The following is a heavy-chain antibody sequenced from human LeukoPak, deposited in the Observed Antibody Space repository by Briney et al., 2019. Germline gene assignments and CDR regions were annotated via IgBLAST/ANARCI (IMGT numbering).Heavy chain of an antibody. CDR3: ATDRADYDSSGYFGS. Sequence: GASVKVSCKASGYTFTSYGISWVRQAPGQGLEWMGWISAYNGNTNYTQKLQGRVTMTTDTSTSTAYMELRSLRSDDTAVYYCATDRADYDSSGYFGSWGQGTLVTVSS. J-gene: IGHJ5*01. CDR2: ISAYNGNT. D-gene: IGHD3-22*01. CDR1: GYTFTSYG. V-gene: IGHV1-18*01.